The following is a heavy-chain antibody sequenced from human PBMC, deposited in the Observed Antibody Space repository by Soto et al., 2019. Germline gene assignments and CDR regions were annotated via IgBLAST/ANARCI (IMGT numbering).Heavy chain of an antibody. CDR3: ARGAGYSYGYFAFDY. D-gene: IGHD5-18*01. CDR2: IYPGDSDN. Sequence: GESLKISCKGSGYSFTSHWIGWVRQMPGKGLEWMGIIYPGDSDNRYSPSFQGQVTIPVDKSISTAYLQWSSLKASDTAMYYCARGAGYSYGYFAFDYWGLGTLVTVSS. J-gene: IGHJ4*02. CDR1: GYSFTSHW. V-gene: IGHV5-51*01.